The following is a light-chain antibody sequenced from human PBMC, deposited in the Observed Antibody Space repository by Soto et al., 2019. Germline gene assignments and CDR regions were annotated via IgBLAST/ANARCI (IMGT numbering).Light chain of an antibody. V-gene: IGKV3-11*01. CDR3: QQRSSWPPWT. CDR2: DAS. CDR1: QSVNTY. J-gene: IGKJ1*01. Sequence: EIVLTQSPATLSLSPGERATLSCRASQSVNTYLAWYQQKPGQPPRLLIYDASNRATGIPARFSGSGSGADFTLTISSLEPEDFAVYYCQQRSSWPPWTFGQGTKVEVK.